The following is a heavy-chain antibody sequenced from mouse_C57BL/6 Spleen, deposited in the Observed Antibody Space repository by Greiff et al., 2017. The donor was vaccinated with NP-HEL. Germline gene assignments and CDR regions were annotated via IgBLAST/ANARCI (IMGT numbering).Heavy chain of an antibody. J-gene: IGHJ3*01. CDR2: IDPSDSYT. CDR3: ALGYPWFAY. V-gene: IGHV1-50*01. CDR1: GYTFTSYW. Sequence: QVQLQQPGAELVKPGASVKLSCKASGYTFTSYWMQWVKQRPGQGLEWIGEIDPSDSYTNYNQKFKGKATLTVDTSSSTAYMQLSSLTSEDSAVYYCALGYPWFAYWGQGTLVTVSA. D-gene: IGHD2-2*01.